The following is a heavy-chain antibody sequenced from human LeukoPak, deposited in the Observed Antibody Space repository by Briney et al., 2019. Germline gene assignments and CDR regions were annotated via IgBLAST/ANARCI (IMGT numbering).Heavy chain of an antibody. D-gene: IGHD2-15*01. CDR3: ARDEKRYCSGGSCPAYFDY. J-gene: IGHJ4*02. Sequence: ASVKVSCKASGYTFNNYGISWVRQAPGQGLEWMAWISAYNGNTNYTLKLRGRVTMTTGTSTSTAHMELRSLRSDDTAVYYCARDEKRYCSGGSCPAYFDYWGQGTLVTVSS. V-gene: IGHV1-18*01. CDR1: GYTFNNYG. CDR2: ISAYNGNT.